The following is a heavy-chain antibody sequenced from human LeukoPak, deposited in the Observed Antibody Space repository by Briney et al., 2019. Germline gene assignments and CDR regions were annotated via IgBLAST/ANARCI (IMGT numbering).Heavy chain of an antibody. J-gene: IGHJ3*02. Sequence: PGGSLRLSCAASGFTFSNYAMHWVRQAPGKGLEWEAVISYDGGDKYYADSVKGRFTISRDNSKNTLYLQMNSLRAEDTAVYHCAREDGYCSGDSCYPEAFDIWGQGTMVTVSS. CDR1: GFTFSNYA. CDR2: ISYDGGDK. D-gene: IGHD2-15*01. V-gene: IGHV3-30*04. CDR3: AREDGYCSGDSCYPEAFDI.